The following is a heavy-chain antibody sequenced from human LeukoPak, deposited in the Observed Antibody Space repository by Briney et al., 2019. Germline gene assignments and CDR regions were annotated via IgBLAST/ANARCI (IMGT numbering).Heavy chain of an antibody. CDR3: ASLGGDGYNYPDP. CDR1: GGSISSSSYY. J-gene: IGHJ5*02. V-gene: IGHV4-39*01. D-gene: IGHD5-24*01. CDR2: IYYSGST. Sequence: TSETLSLTCTVSGGSISSSSYYWGWIRQPPGKGLEWIGSIYYSGSTYYNPSLKSRVTISVDTSKNQFSLKLSSVTAADTAVYYRASLGGDGYNYPDPWGQGTLVTVSS.